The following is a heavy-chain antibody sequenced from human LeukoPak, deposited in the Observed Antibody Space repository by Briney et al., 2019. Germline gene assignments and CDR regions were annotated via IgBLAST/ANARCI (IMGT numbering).Heavy chain of an antibody. CDR2: IYYSGST. CDR1: GGSISSYY. V-gene: IGHV4-59*01. J-gene: IGHJ5*02. CDR3: ARSLLLGWFDP. Sequence: SETLSLTCTVSGGSISSYYWSWIRQPPGKGLEWIGYIYYSGSTNYNPSLKSRVTISVDTSKNQFSLKLSSVTAADTAVYYCARSLLLGWFDPWGQGTLVTVSS. D-gene: IGHD2-15*01.